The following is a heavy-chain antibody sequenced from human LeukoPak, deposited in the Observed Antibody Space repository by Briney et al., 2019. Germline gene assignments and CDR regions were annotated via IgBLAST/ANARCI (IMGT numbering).Heavy chain of an antibody. J-gene: IGHJ4*02. CDR3: ARGPSYGARCDYLDY. Sequence: GGSLRLSCAASGFTFSSHWMSYVRQAPGKGLEWVADIKQGGSEKNYVDSVKGRFTISRDDEKNSLYLQMNSLRAEDTAVYHCARGPSYGARCDYLDYWGQGTLVTVSS. CDR2: IKQGGSEK. V-gene: IGHV3-7*01. CDR1: GFTFSSHW. D-gene: IGHD4/OR15-4a*01.